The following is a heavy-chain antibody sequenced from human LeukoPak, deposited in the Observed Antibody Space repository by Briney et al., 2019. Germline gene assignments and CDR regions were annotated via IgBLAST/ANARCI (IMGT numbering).Heavy chain of an antibody. Sequence: ASVKVSCKASGYTFTGYYMHWVRQAPGQGLEWMGWINPNSGGRNYAQKFQGRVTMTRDTSISTAYMELSRLRSDDTAVYYCARPMVRGPAEPDYWGQGTLVTVSS. V-gene: IGHV1-2*02. D-gene: IGHD3-10*01. J-gene: IGHJ4*02. CDR3: ARPMVRGPAEPDY. CDR1: GYTFTGYY. CDR2: INPNSGGR.